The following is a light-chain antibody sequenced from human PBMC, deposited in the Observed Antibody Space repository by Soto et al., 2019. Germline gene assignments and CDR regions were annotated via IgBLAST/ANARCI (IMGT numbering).Light chain of an antibody. CDR1: QSVANNH. Sequence: ERVVTQSPGTLALSPGERATLSCRTTQSVANNHVAWYQQRPGQAPRLVIYGASSRAAGIPDRFSGSGFGTDFTLTISRLEPEDSAVYYCQQYGRAVWTFGQGTKV. CDR3: QQYGRAVWT. V-gene: IGKV3-20*01. J-gene: IGKJ1*01. CDR2: GAS.